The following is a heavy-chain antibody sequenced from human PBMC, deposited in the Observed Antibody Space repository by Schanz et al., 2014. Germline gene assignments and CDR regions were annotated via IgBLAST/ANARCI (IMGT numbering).Heavy chain of an antibody. CDR2: ISASGGST. V-gene: IGHV3-23*01. CDR3: AKARRKSNCSGGRCFHYSYYGMDV. CDR1: GFTFSSYA. J-gene: IGHJ6*02. Sequence: EGPLLESGGGLIQPGGSLRLSCAASGFTFSSYAMSWVRQAPGQGLEWVSTISASGGSTYYADSVKGRFTISRDNSKNILYLQMNSLRAEDTAVYYCAKARRKSNCSGGRCFHYSYYGMDVWGQGTTVTVSS. D-gene: IGHD2-15*01.